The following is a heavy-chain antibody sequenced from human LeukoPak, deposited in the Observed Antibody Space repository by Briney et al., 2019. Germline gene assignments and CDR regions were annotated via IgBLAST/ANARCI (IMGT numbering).Heavy chain of an antibody. D-gene: IGHD5-24*01. V-gene: IGHV3-7*01. CDR3: ARETPRRGETRDGYR. Sequence: PGGSLRLSCAASGFIFSNYWMSWVRQVPGKGLEWVANIKQDGSEKYYVDSVKGRFTISRDNPKNLLFLQINSLRVEDTAVYYCARETPRRGETRDGYRWGQGTVVTVSS. CDR2: IKQDGSEK. CDR1: GFIFSNYW. J-gene: IGHJ4*02.